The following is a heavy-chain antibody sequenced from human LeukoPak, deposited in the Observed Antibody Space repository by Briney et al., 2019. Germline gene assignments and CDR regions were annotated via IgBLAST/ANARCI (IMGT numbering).Heavy chain of an antibody. J-gene: IGHJ4*02. CDR1: GGSFSGYY. CDR3: ARSPLWVHDY. CDR2: IYYSGST. Sequence: SETLSLTCAVYGGSFSGYYWSWIRQPPGKGLEWIGSIYYSGSTYYNPSLKSRVTISVDTSKNQFSLKLSSVTAADTAVYYCARSPLWVHDYWGQGTLVTVSS. D-gene: IGHD3-16*01. V-gene: IGHV4-34*01.